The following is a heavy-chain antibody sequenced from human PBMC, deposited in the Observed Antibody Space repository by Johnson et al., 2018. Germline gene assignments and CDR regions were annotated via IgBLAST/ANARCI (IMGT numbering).Heavy chain of an antibody. J-gene: IGHJ1*01. D-gene: IGHD1-14*01. Sequence: VQPVQSGGVVGEHAGSXRPSCAASGFTLDDYTMHWVRQTPGKGLEWVSFSTWDGGVTHYADFVKGRFSISRDNSKKSLSLQMNSLKTEDTALYYCVKEGGGVKEPSFQHWGQGNLVIVSS. CDR2: STWDGGVT. CDR1: GFTLDDYT. CDR3: VKEGGGVKEPSFQH. V-gene: IGHV3-43*01.